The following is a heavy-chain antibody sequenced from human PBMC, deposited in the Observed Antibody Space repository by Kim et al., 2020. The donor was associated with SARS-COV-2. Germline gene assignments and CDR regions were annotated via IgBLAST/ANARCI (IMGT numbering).Heavy chain of an antibody. Sequence: GGSLRLSCAASGFTFSSYAMSWVRQAPGKGLEWVSAISGSGGSTYYADSVKGRFTISRDNSKNTLYLQMNSLRAEDTAVYYCAKWQNTIFGVVIIYYYYMDVWGKGTTVTVSS. CDR2: ISGSGGST. CDR1: GFTFSSYA. CDR3: AKWQNTIFGVVIIYYYYMDV. J-gene: IGHJ6*03. D-gene: IGHD3-3*01. V-gene: IGHV3-23*01.